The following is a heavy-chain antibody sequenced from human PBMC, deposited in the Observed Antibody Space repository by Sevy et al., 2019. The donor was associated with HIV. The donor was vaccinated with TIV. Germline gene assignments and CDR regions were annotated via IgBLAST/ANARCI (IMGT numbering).Heavy chain of an antibody. CDR1: GFAFSSHA. Sequence: GGSLRLSCAASGFAFSSHAMHWVRQAPGKGLEWVATISDGGTDTFYAASVGGRFTISRDNSKNMLSLQINSLRPEDTAVYYCARDGGYSIKWYPLYWGHGTLVTVSS. CDR3: ARDGGYSIKWYPLY. CDR2: ISDGGTDT. D-gene: IGHD6-13*01. J-gene: IGHJ4*01. V-gene: IGHV3-30-3*01.